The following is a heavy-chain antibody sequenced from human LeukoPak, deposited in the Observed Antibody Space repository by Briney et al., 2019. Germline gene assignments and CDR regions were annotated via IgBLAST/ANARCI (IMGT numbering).Heavy chain of an antibody. CDR2: IYTSGST. CDR1: GGSISSSSYY. CDR3: ARVLAFSSSSSNGV. J-gene: IGHJ6*04. Sequence: SETLSLTCTVSGGSISSSSYYWSWIRQPAGKGLEWIGRIYTSGSTNYNPSLKSRVTISVDTSKNQFSLKLSSVTAADTAVYYCARVLAFSSSSSNGVWGKGTTVTVSS. V-gene: IGHV4-61*02. D-gene: IGHD6-6*01.